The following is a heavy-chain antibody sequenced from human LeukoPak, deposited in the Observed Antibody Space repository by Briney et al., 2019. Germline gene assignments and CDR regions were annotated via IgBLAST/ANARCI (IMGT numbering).Heavy chain of an antibody. CDR2: IKSKTDGGTT. D-gene: IGHD3-10*01. CDR3: TTITMIREHEDY. V-gene: IGHV3-15*01. CDR1: GFTFSKAW. J-gene: IGHJ4*02. Sequence: GGSLRLSCAASGFTFSKAWMSRVRQAPGKGLEWVGRIKSKTDGGTTDYAAPVKGRFTISRDDSRNTLSLQMNSLKTEDTAVYYCTTITMIREHEDYWGQGTLVTVSS.